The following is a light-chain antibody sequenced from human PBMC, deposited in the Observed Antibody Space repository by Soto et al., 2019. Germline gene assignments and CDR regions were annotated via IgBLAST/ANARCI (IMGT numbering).Light chain of an antibody. CDR1: QSVSSNY. Sequence: EIVLTQSPGTLSLSPGERATLSCRASQSVSSNYLAWYQQKPGQAPRLLIYGASSRATGIPDRFSGSGSGTDFTLTISRLEPEDFAVYYCQHYVTSPLTFGGGTKVDI. CDR2: GAS. V-gene: IGKV3-20*01. CDR3: QHYVTSPLT. J-gene: IGKJ4*01.